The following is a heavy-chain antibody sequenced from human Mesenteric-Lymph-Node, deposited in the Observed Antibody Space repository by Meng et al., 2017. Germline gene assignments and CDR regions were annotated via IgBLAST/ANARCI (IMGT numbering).Heavy chain of an antibody. Sequence: VTRQESGPGLVKPSQTLSLTCTVFGGSVSSGGYYWTWIRQHPGKGLEWFGHIYYSGSTFYNPSLKRRVIISIDTSKNQFSLNLRSVTAADTAVYYCARVSSGWDYFDYWGQGTLVTASS. CDR2: IYYSGST. V-gene: IGHV4-31*03. D-gene: IGHD6-19*01. CDR3: ARVSSGWDYFDY. CDR1: GGSVSSGGYY. J-gene: IGHJ4*02.